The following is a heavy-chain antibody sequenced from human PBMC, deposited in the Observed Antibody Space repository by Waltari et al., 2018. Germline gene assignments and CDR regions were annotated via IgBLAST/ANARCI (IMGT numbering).Heavy chain of an antibody. J-gene: IGHJ4*02. CDR1: GLTFSSLA. Sequence: EVQLLESGGGLVKPGRSLRISCAASGLTFSSLAMSWVRQAPGKVLEWVSAISGSGGSTYYADSVKGRFTISRDNSKNTLYLQMNSLRAEDTAVYYCAKDREQQTTHWGQGTLVTVSS. D-gene: IGHD6-13*01. CDR2: ISGSGGST. V-gene: IGHV3-23*01. CDR3: AKDREQQTTH.